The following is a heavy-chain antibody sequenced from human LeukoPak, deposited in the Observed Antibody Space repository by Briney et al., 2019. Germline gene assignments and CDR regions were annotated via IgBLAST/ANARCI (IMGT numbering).Heavy chain of an antibody. D-gene: IGHD6-13*01. J-gene: IGHJ5*02. CDR2: INPKSGGT. CDR1: GYTFTDYY. V-gene: IGHV1-2*02. CDR3: ARGVAAAGGRWFDP. Sequence: ASVKVSCKVSGYTFTDYYMHWVRQAPGQGLEWMGWINPKSGGTNYAQQFQGRVTMTRDTSISTAYMELSNLRSDDTAVYYCARGVAAAGGRWFDPWGQGTLVTLSS.